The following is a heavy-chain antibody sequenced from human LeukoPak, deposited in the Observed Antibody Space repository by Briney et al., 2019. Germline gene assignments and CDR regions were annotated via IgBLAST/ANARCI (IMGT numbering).Heavy chain of an antibody. D-gene: IGHD3-10*01. CDR3: ARVPFPGSGTRRGNNWFDP. CDR2: ISSSSSYI. V-gene: IGHV3-21*01. CDR1: GFTFSSYS. Sequence: GGSLRLSCAASGFTFSSYSMNWVRQAPGKGLEWVSSISSSSSYIYYADSVKGRFTISRDNAKNSLYLQMNSLRAEGTAVYYCARVPFPGSGTRRGNNWFDPWGQGTLVTVSS. J-gene: IGHJ5*02.